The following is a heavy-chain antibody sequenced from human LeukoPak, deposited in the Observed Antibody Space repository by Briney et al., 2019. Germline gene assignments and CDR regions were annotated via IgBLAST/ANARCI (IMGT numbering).Heavy chain of an antibody. D-gene: IGHD1-26*01. CDR3: ATAYGGNLVDF. J-gene: IGHJ4*02. Sequence: GASVKVSCKVSGYTLTDLSMHWVRQAPGKGLEWVGSSALEDSETIYAQKFQGRVTMTEDTSTDTAYMEVSSLRSDDTAVYFCATAYGGNLVDFWGQGTLVTVSS. CDR2: SALEDSET. V-gene: IGHV1-24*01. CDR1: GYTLTDLS.